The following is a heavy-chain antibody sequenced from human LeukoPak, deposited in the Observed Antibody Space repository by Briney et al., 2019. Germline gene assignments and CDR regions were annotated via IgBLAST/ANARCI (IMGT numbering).Heavy chain of an antibody. CDR3: ARAYFGDLFGWFDP. CDR1: GFTFSNYG. V-gene: IGHV3-30*02. Sequence: GGSQRLSCTGSGFTFSNYGMHWVRQAPGKGLEWVAFIHYDGTNKYYAESVKGRFTISRDDFKNTVFLQMDSLRTEDTAVYFCARAYFGDLFGWFDPWGQGALVTVSS. CDR2: IHYDGTNK. J-gene: IGHJ5*02. D-gene: IGHD3-10*01.